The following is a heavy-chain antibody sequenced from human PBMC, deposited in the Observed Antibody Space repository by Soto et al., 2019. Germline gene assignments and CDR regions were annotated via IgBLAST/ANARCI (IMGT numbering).Heavy chain of an antibody. V-gene: IGHV1-69*12. CDR2: IIPIFGTA. J-gene: IGHJ4*02. CDR3: AREPLRTVVTRSYFDY. CDR1: GGTFSSYA. Sequence: QVQLVQSGAEVKKPGSSVKVSYKASGGTFSSYAISWVRQAPGQGLEWMGGIIPIFGTANYAQKFQGRVTITADESTSTAYMELSSLRSEDTAVYYCAREPLRTVVTRSYFDYWGQGTLVTVSS. D-gene: IGHD2-21*02.